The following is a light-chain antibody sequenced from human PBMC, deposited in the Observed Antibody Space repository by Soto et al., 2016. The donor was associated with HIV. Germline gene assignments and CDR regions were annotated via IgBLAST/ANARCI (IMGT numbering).Light chain of an antibody. CDR2: QDS. J-gene: IGLJ2*01. Sequence: SYELTRPPSMSVSPGQTATITCSGDKVGDKFACWYQQKPGQSPVVVIYQDSKRPSGIPERFSGSNSGNTATLTISGTQAMDEADYYCQAWDSSTVVFGGGTKLTV. CDR1: KVGDKF. V-gene: IGLV3-1*01. CDR3: QAWDSSTVV.